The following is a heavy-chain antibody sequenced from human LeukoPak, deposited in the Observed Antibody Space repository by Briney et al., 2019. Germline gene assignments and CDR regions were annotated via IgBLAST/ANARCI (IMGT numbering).Heavy chain of an antibody. V-gene: IGHV3-30*03. Sequence: GGSLRLSCAASGFTFSSYGMHWVRQAPGKGLEWVAVISYDGSNKYYADSVKGRFTISRDNSKNTLYLQMNSLRAEDTAVYYCARDGVTSSVDFWGQGTLVTVSS. CDR3: ARDGVTSSVDF. CDR1: GFTFSSYG. D-gene: IGHD2-21*02. CDR2: ISYDGSNK. J-gene: IGHJ4*02.